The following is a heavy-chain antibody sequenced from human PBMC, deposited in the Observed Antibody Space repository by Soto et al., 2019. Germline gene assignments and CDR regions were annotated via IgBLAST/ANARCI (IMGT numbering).Heavy chain of an antibody. CDR1: GCTFSSYS. Sequence: GGSLRLSCAASGCTFSSYSMNWVRQAPGKGLEWVSSISSSSSYIYYADSVKGRFTISSDNAKNSLYLQKNSLIAEDTAVYYCARDLLAYYYESSEEVIYYYSYGMAGGCKGATVTLSS. V-gene: IGHV3-21*01. CDR3: ARDLLAYYYESSEEVIYYYSYGMAG. D-gene: IGHD3-22*01. J-gene: IGHJ6*04. CDR2: ISSSSSYI.